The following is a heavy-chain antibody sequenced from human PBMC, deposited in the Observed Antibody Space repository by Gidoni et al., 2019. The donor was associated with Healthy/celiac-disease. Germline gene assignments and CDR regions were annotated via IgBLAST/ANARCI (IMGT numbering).Heavy chain of an antibody. Sequence: DVQLLDSGGGLVQPGGSLRLSCAASGFTVSSNYMSWVRQAPGKGMEWGSVIYSGGSTYYADSVKGRFTISRDNYKNTLYLQMNSLRAEDTAVYYCAGGWERAYFDYWGQGTLVTVSS. V-gene: IGHV3-66*01. CDR3: AGGWERAYFDY. CDR2: IYSGGST. D-gene: IGHD1-26*01. J-gene: IGHJ4*02. CDR1: GFTVSSNY.